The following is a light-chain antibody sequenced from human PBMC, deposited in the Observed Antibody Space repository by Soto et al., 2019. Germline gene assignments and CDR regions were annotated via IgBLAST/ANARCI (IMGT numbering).Light chain of an antibody. J-gene: IGKJ4*01. CDR3: QQYNNWPPLT. Sequence: DIQMTQSPSTLSASIGDRITITCRASQSISTSLAWYQQKPGKAPKLLIYRASNLQSGVPSRFGGTGSGTEFTLTISSLQPDDFAVYYCQQYNNWPPLTFGGGTKVDIK. CDR2: RAS. V-gene: IGKV1-5*03. CDR1: QSISTS.